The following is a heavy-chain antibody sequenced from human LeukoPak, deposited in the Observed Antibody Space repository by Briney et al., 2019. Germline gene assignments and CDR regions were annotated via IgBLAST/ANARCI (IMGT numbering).Heavy chain of an antibody. J-gene: IGHJ4*02. D-gene: IGHD2-2*01. CDR3: ARASLEVPAAISNHYFDY. Sequence: PGGSLRLSCAASGFTFSSYNMNWVRQAPGKGLEWVSSISSSSSYIYYADSVKGRFTISRDNAKNSLYLQMNSLRAEDTAVYYCARASLEVPAAISNHYFDYWGQGTLVTVSS. CDR2: ISSSSSYI. V-gene: IGHV3-21*01. CDR1: GFTFSSYN.